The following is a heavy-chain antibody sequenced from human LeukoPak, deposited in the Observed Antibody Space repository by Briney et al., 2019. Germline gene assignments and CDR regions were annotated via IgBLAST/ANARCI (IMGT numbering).Heavy chain of an antibody. J-gene: IGHJ4*02. CDR1: GFTFSSYW. CDR3: ARARGYCSSTSCFYFDY. CDR2: IKQDGSEK. V-gene: IGHV3-7*01. D-gene: IGHD2-2*01. Sequence: AGGSLRLSCAASGFTFSSYWMSWVRQAPGKGLEWVANIKQDGSEKYYVDSVKGRFTISRDNAKNSLYLQMNSLRAEDTAVYYCARARGYCSSTSCFYFDYWGQGTLVTVPS.